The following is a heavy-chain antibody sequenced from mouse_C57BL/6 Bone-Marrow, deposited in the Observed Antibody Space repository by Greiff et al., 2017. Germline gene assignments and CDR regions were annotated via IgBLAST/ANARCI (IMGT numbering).Heavy chain of an antibody. V-gene: IGHV1-81*01. CDR3: ARGDYYYGSSYGRFAY. D-gene: IGHD1-1*01. Sequence: QVHVKQSGAELARPGASVKLSCKASGYTFTSYGISWVKQRPGQGLEWIGEIYPRSGNTYYNEKFTGKATPTADKSSSTAYMELRSLTSEDSAVYFCARGDYYYGSSYGRFAYWGQGTLVTVSA. J-gene: IGHJ3*01. CDR1: GYTFTSYG. CDR2: IYPRSGNT.